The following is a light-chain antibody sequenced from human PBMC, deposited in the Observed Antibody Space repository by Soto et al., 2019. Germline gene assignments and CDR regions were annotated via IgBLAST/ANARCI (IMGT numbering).Light chain of an antibody. J-gene: IGKJ2*01. CDR3: MQGLQTPYT. V-gene: IGKV2-28*01. Sequence: VLTQSPLSLPVTPGEPASISCRSSQSLLHSNGYNYLDWYLQKPGQSPQLLIYLGSNRASGVPDRFSGSGSGTDFTLKISRVEAEDVGLYYCMQGLQTPYTFGQGTKLEIK. CDR1: QSLLHSNGYNY. CDR2: LGS.